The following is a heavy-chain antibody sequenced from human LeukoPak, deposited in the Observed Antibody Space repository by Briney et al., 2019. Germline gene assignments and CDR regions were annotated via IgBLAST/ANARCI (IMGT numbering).Heavy chain of an antibody. V-gene: IGHV3-66*01. CDR1: GFNVSSNY. CDR3: ATYSGGNSAFEY. D-gene: IGHD4-23*01. Sequence: QPGGSLRRSCAASGFNVSSNYMSWVRQAPGKGLEWVSVIYRGGRTFYADSVKGRFTIFRDNSKNTLYVQMNSLRAEDTAVYYCATYSGGNSAFEYWGQGTLVTVSS. CDR2: IYRGGRT. J-gene: IGHJ4*02.